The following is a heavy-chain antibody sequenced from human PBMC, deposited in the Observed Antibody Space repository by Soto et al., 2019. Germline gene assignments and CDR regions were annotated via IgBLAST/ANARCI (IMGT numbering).Heavy chain of an antibody. V-gene: IGHV4-39*01. CDR3: ASRRTSTVHY. Sequence: SETLSLTCTVSGGSISSGSYYWGWIRQPPGKGLEWIGSIYYSGSTYYNPSLKSRVTISVDTSKNQFSLKLSSVTAADTAVYYCASRRTSTVHYWGQGTLVTVSS. J-gene: IGHJ4*02. CDR2: IYYSGST. D-gene: IGHD3-10*01. CDR1: GGSISSGSYY.